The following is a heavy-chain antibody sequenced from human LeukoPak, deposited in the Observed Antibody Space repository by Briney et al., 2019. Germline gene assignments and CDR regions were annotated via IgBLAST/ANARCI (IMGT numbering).Heavy chain of an antibody. J-gene: IGHJ4*02. CDR2: IDYSGST. D-gene: IGHD3-22*01. V-gene: IGHV4-59*12. CDR3: ARDRARLGYFHFDY. Sequence: SETLSPTRTVSGGSISRYYWSWIRQPPGKGLEWIGYIDYSGSTNYNPNLKSRVTISVDTSKNQFSLKLSSVTAADTAVYYCARDRARLGYFHFDYWGQGTLVTVSS. CDR1: GGSISRYY.